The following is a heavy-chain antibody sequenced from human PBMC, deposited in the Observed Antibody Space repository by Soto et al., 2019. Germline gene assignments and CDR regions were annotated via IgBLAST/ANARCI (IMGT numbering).Heavy chain of an antibody. CDR1: GLSFSTSG. D-gene: IGHD3-22*01. V-gene: IGHV3-23*01. J-gene: IGHJ3*01. Sequence: EVQLLESGGGLVQPGGSLRLSCAASGLSFSTSGMTWVRQAPGKGLEWVSDISDTGDRTYYADSVKGRFTISRDNSKNTLYLQMSSLRAEDTAVYYWAQDQWLLPDVFNVCGQGTMVTVSS. CDR3: AQDQWLLPDVFNV. CDR2: ISDTGDRT.